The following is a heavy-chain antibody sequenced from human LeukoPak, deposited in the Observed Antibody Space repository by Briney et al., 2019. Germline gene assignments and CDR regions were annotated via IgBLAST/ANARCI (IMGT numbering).Heavy chain of an antibody. D-gene: IGHD2-15*01. CDR2: ISYDGSNK. CDR1: GFTFSSYA. V-gene: IGHV3-30-3*01. Sequence: GGSLRLSCAASGFTFSSYAMHWVRQAPGKGLEWEAVISYDGSNKYYADSVKGRFTISRDNSKNTLYLQMNSLRAEDTAVYYCARDRYCSGGSCYRYNWFDPWGQGTLVTVSS. J-gene: IGHJ5*02. CDR3: ARDRYCSGGSCYRYNWFDP.